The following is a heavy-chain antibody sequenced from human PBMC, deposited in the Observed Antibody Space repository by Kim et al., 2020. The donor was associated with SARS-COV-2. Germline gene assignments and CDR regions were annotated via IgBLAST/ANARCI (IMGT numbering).Heavy chain of an antibody. Sequence: SETLSLTCAVYGGSFSGYYWSWIRQPPGKGLEWIGEINHSGSTNYNPSLKSRVTISVXTSKNQFSLKLSSXXAADTAVYYCARRVXXXDWLLSTYYYYGXXXWGQGTXVTVSS. CDR3: ARRVXXXDWLLSTYYYYGXXX. J-gene: IGHJ6*02. CDR1: GGSFSGYY. V-gene: IGHV4-34*01. CDR2: INHSGST. D-gene: IGHD3-9*01.